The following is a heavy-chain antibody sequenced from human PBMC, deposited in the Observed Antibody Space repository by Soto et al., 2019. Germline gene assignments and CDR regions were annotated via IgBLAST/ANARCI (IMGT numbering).Heavy chain of an antibody. CDR3: ARELPDLLYCSGGSCYPPYFDY. V-gene: IGHV1-46*01. CDR1: GYTFTSYY. Sequence: ASVKVSCKASGYTFTSYYMHWVRQAPGQGLEWMGIINPSGGSTTYAQKFQGRVTMTRDTSTSTVYMELSSLRSEDTAVYYCARELPDLLYCSGGSCYPPYFDYWGQGTLVTVSS. J-gene: IGHJ4*02. CDR2: INPSGGST. D-gene: IGHD2-15*01.